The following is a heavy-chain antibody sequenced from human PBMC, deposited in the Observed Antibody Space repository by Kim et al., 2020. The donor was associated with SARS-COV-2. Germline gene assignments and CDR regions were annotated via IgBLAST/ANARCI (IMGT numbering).Heavy chain of an antibody. Sequence: TPSLKSRVTISVDTSKNQFSLKLSSVTAADTAVYYCARVRYSNLYYFDYWGQGTLVTVSS. V-gene: IGHV4-31*02. CDR3: ARVRYSNLYYFDY. J-gene: IGHJ4*02. D-gene: IGHD6-13*01.